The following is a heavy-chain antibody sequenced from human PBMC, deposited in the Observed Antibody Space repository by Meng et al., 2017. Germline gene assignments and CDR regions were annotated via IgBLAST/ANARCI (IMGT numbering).Heavy chain of an antibody. V-gene: IGHV4-4*02. CDR2: LYHSGNT. CDR3: AREWPIIAVAVC. CDR1: RSSISSSNV. Sequence: VQVADAGPGLVMPSGALPLTFAVCRSSISSSNVWVWVRQPSGKGVGWIGELYHSGNTNYNRSLQSRLTISVDKSKNQFSLKLSSVTAADTAVYYCAREWPIIAVAVCWGQGTLVTVSS. D-gene: IGHD6-13*01. J-gene: IGHJ4*02.